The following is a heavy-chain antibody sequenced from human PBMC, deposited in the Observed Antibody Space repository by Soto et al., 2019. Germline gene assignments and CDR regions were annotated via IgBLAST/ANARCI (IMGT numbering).Heavy chain of an antibody. CDR1: GVAISGYY. CDR2: IYSSGGT. J-gene: IGHJ5*02. CDR3: ARGQRFSDSFDP. D-gene: IGHD3-3*01. Sequence: PSETLSLTCTVSGVAISGYYRTWIRQTAGKGLEWIRRIYSSGGTKYNPSLKNRVDMSLDMSKNQFSLRLSSVTAADTAVYYCARGQRFSDSFDPWGQGTLVTVSS. V-gene: IGHV4-4*07.